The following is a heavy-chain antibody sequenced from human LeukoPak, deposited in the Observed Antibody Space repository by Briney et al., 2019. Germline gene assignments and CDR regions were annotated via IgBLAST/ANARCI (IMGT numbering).Heavy chain of an antibody. Sequence: SETLSLTCTVSGGSIGWDYWSWIRQSAGKGLEWIGRINKSGSTNYNPSFRSRVTMSVDTSKNQFSLNVTSVTAADTAVYYCAREEYFQDSNGYSYYFHSWGQGSLVTVSS. CDR3: AREEYFQDSNGYSYYFHS. J-gene: IGHJ4*02. V-gene: IGHV4-4*07. D-gene: IGHD3-22*01. CDR1: GGSIGWDY. CDR2: INKSGST.